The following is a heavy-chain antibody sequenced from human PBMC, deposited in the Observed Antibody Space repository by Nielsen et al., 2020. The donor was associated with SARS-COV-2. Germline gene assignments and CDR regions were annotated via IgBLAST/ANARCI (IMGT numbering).Heavy chain of an antibody. D-gene: IGHD5-18*01. Sequence: GESLKISCAASGFTVSSNYMSWVRQAPGKGLEWVSVIYSGGSTYYADSVKGRFTISRDNAKNSLYLQMNSLRAEDTAVYYCARGWGYSYGYYFDYWGQGTLVTVSS. J-gene: IGHJ4*02. V-gene: IGHV3-53*01. CDR2: IYSGGST. CDR3: ARGWGYSYGYYFDY. CDR1: GFTVSSNY.